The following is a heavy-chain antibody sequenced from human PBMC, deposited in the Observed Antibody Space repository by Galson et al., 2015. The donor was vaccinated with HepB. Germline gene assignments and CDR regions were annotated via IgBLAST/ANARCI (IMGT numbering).Heavy chain of an antibody. CDR2: MNPNSGNT. Sequence: VKVSCKASGYTFTSYDINWVRQATGQGLEWMGWMNPNSGNTGYAQKFQGRVTMTRNTSISTAYMELSSLRSEDTAVYYCARGPLHYYDSSGCYLLDYWGQGTLVTVSS. CDR1: GYTFTSYD. J-gene: IGHJ4*02. V-gene: IGHV1-8*01. D-gene: IGHD3-22*01. CDR3: ARGPLHYYDSSGCYLLDY.